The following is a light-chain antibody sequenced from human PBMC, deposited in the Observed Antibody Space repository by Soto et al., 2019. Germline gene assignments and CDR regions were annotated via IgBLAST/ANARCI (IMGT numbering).Light chain of an antibody. V-gene: IGKV1-39*01. Sequence: DIQMTQSPSSLSASVEDRVIITCRASQSISNHLNWYQQTPGKAPKLLIYAASSLQSGVPSRFSGSGSGTDFTLTISSLHPEDSATYYCQQSYSTPPTFGQGTKVDI. CDR3: QQSYSTPPT. CDR1: QSISNH. J-gene: IGKJ1*01. CDR2: AAS.